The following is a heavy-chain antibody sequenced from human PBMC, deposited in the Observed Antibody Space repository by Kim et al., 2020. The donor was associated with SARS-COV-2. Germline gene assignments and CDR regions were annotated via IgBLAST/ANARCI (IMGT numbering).Heavy chain of an antibody. CDR2: INSDGSST. Sequence: GGSLRLSCAASRLSISSHWMHWVRQAPGKGLVWVSRINSDGSSTSYADSVKGRFTISRDNAKNTLYLQMNSLRAEDTAVYYCARDPCPGGACYCDSWGQGTLVTVSS. J-gene: IGHJ4*02. CDR1: RLSISSHW. CDR3: ARDPCPGGACYCDS. D-gene: IGHD2-8*02. V-gene: IGHV3-74*01.